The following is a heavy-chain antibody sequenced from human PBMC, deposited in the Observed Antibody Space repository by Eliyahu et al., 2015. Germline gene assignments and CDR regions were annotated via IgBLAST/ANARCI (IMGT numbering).Heavy chain of an antibody. V-gene: IGHV4-34*01. D-gene: IGHD3-22*01. CDR3: ASFVAVAPGGDYDSSGYYYFDY. CDR2: INHSGST. CDR1: GGSFSGYX. J-gene: IGHJ4*02. Sequence: QVQLQQWGAGLLKPSETLSLTCAVYGGSFSGYXWXXXRQPPGKGLEWIGEINHSGSTNYNPSLKSRVTISVDTSKNQFSLKLSSVTAADTAVYYCASFVAVAPGGDYDSSGYYYFDYWGQGTLVTVSS.